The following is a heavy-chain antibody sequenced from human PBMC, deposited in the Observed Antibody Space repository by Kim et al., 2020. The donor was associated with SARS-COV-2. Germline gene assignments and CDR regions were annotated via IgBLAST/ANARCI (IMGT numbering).Heavy chain of an antibody. D-gene: IGHD6-13*01. Sequence: GESLQISCKGSGYSFTSYWIGWVRQMPGKGLEWMGIIYPGDSDTRYSPSFQGQVTILADKSINTAYLQWSSLKASDTAMDYCARRGESSSWYPSDNNWFDPWGRGTLVTVSS. V-gene: IGHV5-51*01. CDR3: ARRGESSSWYPSDNNWFDP. CDR2: IYPGDSDT. J-gene: IGHJ5*02. CDR1: GYSFTSYW.